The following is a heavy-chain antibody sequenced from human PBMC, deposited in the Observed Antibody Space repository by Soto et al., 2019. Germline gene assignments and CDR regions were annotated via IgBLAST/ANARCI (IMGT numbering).Heavy chain of an antibody. D-gene: IGHD6-6*01. CDR3: AKDVSEYSSSTRVY. V-gene: IGHV3-23*01. J-gene: IGHJ4*02. CDR1: GLTFSSYA. Sequence: GSLRLSCAASGLTFSSYAMSWVRQAPGKGLEWVSAISGSGGSTYYADSAKGRFTISRDNSKNMLYLQMNSLRAEDTAVYYCAKDVSEYSSSTRVYWGQGTLVTVSS. CDR2: ISGSGGST.